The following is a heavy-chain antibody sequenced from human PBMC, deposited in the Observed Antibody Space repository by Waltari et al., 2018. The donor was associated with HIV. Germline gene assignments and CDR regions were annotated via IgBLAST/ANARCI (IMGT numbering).Heavy chain of an antibody. V-gene: IGHV4-39*01. D-gene: IGHD5-18*01. Sequence: QLQLQESGPGLVKPSETLSLTCTVSGGSISSSSYYWGWIRQPPGKGLEWIGSIYYSGSTSSNPSLKSRVTISVDTSKNQFSLKLSSVTAADTAVYYCARHISVAEIQLWFYYYYGMDVWGQGTTVTVSS. CDR1: GGSISSSSYY. J-gene: IGHJ6*02. CDR2: IYYSGST. CDR3: ARHISVAEIQLWFYYYYGMDV.